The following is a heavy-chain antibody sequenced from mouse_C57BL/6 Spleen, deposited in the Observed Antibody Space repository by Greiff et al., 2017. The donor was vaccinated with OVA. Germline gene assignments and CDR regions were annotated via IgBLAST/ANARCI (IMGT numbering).Heavy chain of an antibody. V-gene: IGHV1-18*01. CDR3: ARVTTVVEGYFDV. CDR2: INPNNGGT. D-gene: IGHD1-1*01. J-gene: IGHJ1*03. Sequence: EVQGVESGPELVKPGASVKIPCKASGYTFTDSNMDWVKQSHGKSLEWIGDINPNNGGTIYNEKFKGKATLTVDKSSSTAYMELRSLRSEDTAVYYCARVTTVVEGYFDVWGTGTTVTVSS. CDR1: GYTFTDSN.